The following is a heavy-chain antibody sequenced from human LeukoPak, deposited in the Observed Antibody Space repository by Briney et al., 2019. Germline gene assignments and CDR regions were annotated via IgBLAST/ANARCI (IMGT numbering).Heavy chain of an antibody. D-gene: IGHD2-2*01. Sequence: GGSLRLSCAASGFTFSSYAMSWVRQAPGKGLEWVSTISGSGGNTYYADSVKGRFTISRDNSKNTLYLQMNSPRAEDTAVYYCAKDYCISTSCYWFDPWGQGTLVTVSS. CDR3: AKDYCISTSCYWFDP. V-gene: IGHV3-23*01. J-gene: IGHJ5*02. CDR1: GFTFSSYA. CDR2: ISGSGGNT.